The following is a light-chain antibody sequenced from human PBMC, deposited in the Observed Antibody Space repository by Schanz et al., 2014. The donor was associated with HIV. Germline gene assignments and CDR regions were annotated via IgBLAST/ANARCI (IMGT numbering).Light chain of an antibody. Sequence: EIVLTQSPATLSLSPGARATLSCRASQSVSTYFAWYQQKPGQAPRLLFYDASNRATGIPARFSASGSGTDFTLTISSLEPEDFAVYYCQQRSNWPRYTFGQGTKLEIK. V-gene: IGKV3-11*01. CDR1: QSVSTY. J-gene: IGKJ2*01. CDR3: QQRSNWPRYT. CDR2: DAS.